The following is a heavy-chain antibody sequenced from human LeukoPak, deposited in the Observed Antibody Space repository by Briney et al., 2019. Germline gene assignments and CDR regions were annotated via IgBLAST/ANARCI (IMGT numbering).Heavy chain of an antibody. Sequence: GASVNVSCKASGYTFTSYGISWVRQAPGQGLEWMGWINFYNGNIDYAQKFQGRVTMTTDTSTSTAYMELRSLRSDDTAVYHCARVGDILSGYPYYFDYWGQGTLVTVSS. CDR3: ARVGDILSGYPYYFDY. J-gene: IGHJ4*02. D-gene: IGHD3-9*01. V-gene: IGHV1-18*01. CDR2: INFYNGNI. CDR1: GYTFTSYG.